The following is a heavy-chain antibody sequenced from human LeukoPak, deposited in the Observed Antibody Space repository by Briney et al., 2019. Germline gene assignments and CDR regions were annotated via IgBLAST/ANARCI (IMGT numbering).Heavy chain of an antibody. CDR1: GFTFSNYW. J-gene: IGHJ4*02. CDR2: INLDGSEK. Sequence: GGSLRLSCATSGFTFSNYWMSWVRQAPGKGLEWVAYINLDGSEKDYVDSVKGRFTISRDNAKNSLYLQRNALRAEDTAVYYCARDYIIVAGQGWGQGTLVTVSS. D-gene: IGHD5-12*01. V-gene: IGHV3-7*01. CDR3: ARDYIIVAGQG.